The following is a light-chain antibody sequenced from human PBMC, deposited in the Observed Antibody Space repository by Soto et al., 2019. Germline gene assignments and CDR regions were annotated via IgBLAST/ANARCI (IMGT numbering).Light chain of an antibody. CDR1: YSDVGAYNY. Sequence: QSALTQPASVSGSPGQSITISCTGTYSDVGAYNYVSWYQQHPGKAPKLMIYEVSNRPSGVSNRFSGSKSGNTASLTISGLQAEDEGDYYCSSYTTTTTLVFGGGTKVTVL. CDR2: EVS. V-gene: IGLV2-14*01. CDR3: SSYTTTTTLV. J-gene: IGLJ3*02.